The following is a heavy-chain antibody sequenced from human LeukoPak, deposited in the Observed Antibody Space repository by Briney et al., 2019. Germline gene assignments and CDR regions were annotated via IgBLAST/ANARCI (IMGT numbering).Heavy chain of an antibody. J-gene: IGHJ4*02. CDR1: GFTFDDYA. V-gene: IGHV3-9*01. CDR3: AKSYYGSGSYYNTY. D-gene: IGHD3-10*01. CDR2: ISWNSGSI. Sequence: GRSLRLSCAASGFTFDDYAMHWVRQAPGKGLWWVSGISWNSGSIGYADSVKGRFTISRDNAKSSLYLQKNSLRAEDTALYYCAKSYYGSGSYYNTYWGQGTLVTVSS.